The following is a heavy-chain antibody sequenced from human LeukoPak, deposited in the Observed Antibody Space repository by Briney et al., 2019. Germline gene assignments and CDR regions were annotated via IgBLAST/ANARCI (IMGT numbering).Heavy chain of an antibody. J-gene: IGHJ6*02. D-gene: IGHD3/OR15-3a*01. V-gene: IGHV3-21*01. CDR2: ISSSSSYI. CDR1: GFTFSSYS. CDR3: ARDALDQRYYYGMDV. Sequence: GGSLRLSCAASGFTFSSYSMNWVRQAPGKGLEWVSSISSSSSYIYYADSVKGRFTISRDNAKNSLYLQMNSLRAEDTAVYYCARDALDQRYYYGMDVWGQGTTVTVSS.